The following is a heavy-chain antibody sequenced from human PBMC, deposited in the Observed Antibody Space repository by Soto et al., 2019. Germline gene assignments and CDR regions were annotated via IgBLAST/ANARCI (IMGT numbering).Heavy chain of an antibody. D-gene: IGHD3-10*01. V-gene: IGHV4-34*01. CDR3: ARDRGRKPDYYGSGSYFYRPYDYYYDGMDV. J-gene: IGHJ6*02. CDR1: GGSFSGYY. Sequence: SETLSLTCAVYGGSFSGYYWTWIRQPPGTGLEWIGEINHSGSTNYNPSLKSRVTISVDTSKNQFSLKLSSVTAADTAVYYCARDRGRKPDYYGSGSYFYRPYDYYYDGMDVWGQGSTVTGS. CDR2: INHSGST.